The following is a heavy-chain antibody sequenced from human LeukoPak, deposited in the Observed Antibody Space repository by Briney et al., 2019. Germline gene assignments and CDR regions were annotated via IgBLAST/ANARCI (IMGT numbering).Heavy chain of an antibody. CDR3: ARGDYYDSSGYPYYFDY. CDR2: IYYSGST. D-gene: IGHD3-22*01. V-gene: IGHV4-59*06. J-gene: IGHJ4*02. CDR1: GGSISSYY. Sequence: PSETLSLTCTVSGGSISSYYWSWIRQPPGKGLEWIGYIYYSGSTYYNPSLKSRVTISVDTSKNQFSLKLSSVTAADTAVYYCARGDYYDSSGYPYYFDYWGQGTLVTVSS.